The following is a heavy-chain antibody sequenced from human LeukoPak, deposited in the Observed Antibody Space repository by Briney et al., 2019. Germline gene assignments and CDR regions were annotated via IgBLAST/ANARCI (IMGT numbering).Heavy chain of an antibody. CDR3: ASLDCGGDCYRPEYFQH. CDR1: GGTFSSYA. J-gene: IGHJ1*01. D-gene: IGHD2-21*02. CDR2: IIPILGIA. V-gene: IGHV1-69*04. Sequence: GSSMKVSCKASGGTFSSYAISWVRQAPGQGLEWMGRIIPILGIANYAQKFQGRVTTTVDKSTSTAYMELSSLRSEDTAVYYCASLDCGGDCYRPEYFQHWGQGTLVTVSS.